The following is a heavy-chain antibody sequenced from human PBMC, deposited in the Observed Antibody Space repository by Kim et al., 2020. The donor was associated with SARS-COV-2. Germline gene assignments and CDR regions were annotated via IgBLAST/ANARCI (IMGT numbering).Heavy chain of an antibody. Sequence: GGSLRLSCAASGFTFSSSWMTWVRQAPGKGLEWVANIDQLGSEKYYVDSVKGRFTVSRDNAKNSLYVQMIGLSPEDTAVYYCATCVKTSCHMGEFDYWGQGTLVTVSS. V-gene: IGHV3-7*03. J-gene: IGHJ4*02. CDR3: ATCVKTSCHMGEFDY. CDR2: IDQLGSEK. D-gene: IGHD3-16*01. CDR1: GFTFSSSW.